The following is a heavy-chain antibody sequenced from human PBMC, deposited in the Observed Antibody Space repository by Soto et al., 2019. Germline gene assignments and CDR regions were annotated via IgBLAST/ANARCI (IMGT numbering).Heavy chain of an antibody. CDR1: GGSVSSSTYY. CDR3: ARYIAAAANDY. CDR2: IYYSGTT. V-gene: IGHV4-39*02. J-gene: IGHJ4*02. Sequence: SETLSLTCTVSGGSVSSSTYYWGWIRQPPGKGLEWIGSIYYSGTTYYNPSLKSRVTISVDTSKNHFSLKLTSVTAPDTAVYYCARYIAAAANDYWGKGTLVTVSS. D-gene: IGHD6-13*01.